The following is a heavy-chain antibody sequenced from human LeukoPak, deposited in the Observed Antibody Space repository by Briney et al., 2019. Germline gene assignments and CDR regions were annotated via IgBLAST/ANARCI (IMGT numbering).Heavy chain of an antibody. CDR2: IYSGGST. V-gene: IGHV3-53*01. J-gene: IGHJ4*02. CDR3: ASVGATSY. Sequence: GGSLRPSCAASGFTVSSNYMSWVRQAPGKGLEWVSVIYSGGSTYYADSVKGRFTISRDNSKNTLYLQMNSLRAEDTAVYYCASVGATSYWGQGTLVTVSS. D-gene: IGHD1-26*01. CDR1: GFTVSSNY.